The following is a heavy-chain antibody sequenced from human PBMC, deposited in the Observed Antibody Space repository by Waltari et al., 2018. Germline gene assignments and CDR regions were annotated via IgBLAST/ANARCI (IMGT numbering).Heavy chain of an antibody. CDR1: DYSISSGTS. CDR3: ARSSVSCCNWFDP. CDR2: IYYSGST. J-gene: IGHJ5*02. D-gene: IGHD2-2*01. Sequence: QVQLLESGPGLVKPSETLSLTCAASDYSISSGTSWGWIRQPPGKGLEGIGSIYYSGSTNYNPALKSRVTISVDTSKNQFSLKMTSVTASDTAVYYCARSSVSCCNWFDPWGQGTLVAVSS. V-gene: IGHV4-38-2*01.